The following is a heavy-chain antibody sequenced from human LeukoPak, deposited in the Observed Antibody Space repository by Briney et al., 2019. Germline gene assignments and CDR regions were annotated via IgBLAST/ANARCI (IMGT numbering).Heavy chain of an antibody. J-gene: IGHJ4*02. D-gene: IGHD6-13*01. Sequence: PGGSLRLSCAASGFTFSSYGMHWVRQAPGKGLEWVAFIRYDGSNKYYADSVKGRFTISRDNSKNTLYLQMNSLRAEDTAVYYCARLPSAAGQEDNDYWGQGTLVTVSS. CDR3: ARLPSAAGQEDNDY. CDR2: IRYDGSNK. CDR1: GFTFSSYG. V-gene: IGHV3-30*02.